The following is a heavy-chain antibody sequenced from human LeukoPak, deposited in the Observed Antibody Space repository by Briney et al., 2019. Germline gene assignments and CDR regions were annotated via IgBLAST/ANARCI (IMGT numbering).Heavy chain of an antibody. Sequence: ASVTVSCTASGYTFTSYDINWVRQANAQGLEWMGCMSRSSDNTDYAQKFRGRVTMTRDTSINTVYMELSSLRAEDTAMYYCARGRYCGSGSYYDDYWGQGTLTTVSA. J-gene: IGHJ4*02. V-gene: IGHV1-8*01. D-gene: IGHD3-10*01. CDR3: ARGRYCGSGSYYDDY. CDR2: MSRSSDNT. CDR1: GYTFTSYD.